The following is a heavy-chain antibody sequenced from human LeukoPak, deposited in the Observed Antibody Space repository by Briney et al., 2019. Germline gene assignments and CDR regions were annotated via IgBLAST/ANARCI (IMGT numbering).Heavy chain of an antibody. J-gene: IGHJ4*02. D-gene: IGHD5-18*01. CDR3: AKGSGYSYGYPFDY. CDR1: GFTFSSYA. Sequence: GGSLRLSCAASGFTFSSYAMSWVRQAPGKGLEWVSAISGSGGSTYHADSVKGRFTISRDNSKNTLYLQMNSLRAEDTAVYYCAKGSGYSYGYPFDYWGQGTLVTVSS. CDR2: ISGSGGST. V-gene: IGHV3-23*01.